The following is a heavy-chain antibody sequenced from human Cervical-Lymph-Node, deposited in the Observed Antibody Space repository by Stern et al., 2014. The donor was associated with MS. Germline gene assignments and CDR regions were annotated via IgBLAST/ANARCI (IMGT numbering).Heavy chain of an antibody. J-gene: IGHJ6*02. D-gene: IGHD4-17*01. CDR3: ARDLPDYGDYVHDKYYYGMDV. V-gene: IGHV1-18*04. CDR1: GYTFTSYG. CDR2: ISAYNGNT. Sequence: QVQLVESGAEVKKPGASVKVSCKASGYTFTSYGISWVRQAPGQGLEWMGWISAYNGNTNYAQKLQGRVTMTTDTSTSTAYMELRSLRSDDTAVYYCARDLPDYGDYVHDKYYYGMDVWGQGTTVTVSS.